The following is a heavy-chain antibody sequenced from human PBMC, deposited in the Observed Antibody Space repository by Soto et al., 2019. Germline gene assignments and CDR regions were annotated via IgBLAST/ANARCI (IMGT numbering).Heavy chain of an antibody. D-gene: IGHD2-21*01. CDR1: GGSISSSNW. V-gene: IGHV4-4*02. CDR2: IYHSGST. Sequence: PSETLSLTCAVSGGSISSSNWWSWVRQPPGKGLEWIGEIYHSGSTNYNPSLKSRVTISVDKSKNQFSLKLSSVTAADTAVYYCVRAMVVIPPRFDPWGQGTLVTVSS. CDR3: VRAMVVIPPRFDP. J-gene: IGHJ5*02.